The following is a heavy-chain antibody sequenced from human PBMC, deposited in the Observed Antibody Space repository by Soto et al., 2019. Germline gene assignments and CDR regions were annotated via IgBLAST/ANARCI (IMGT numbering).Heavy chain of an antibody. D-gene: IGHD1-26*01. Sequence: GGSLRLSCAASGFTFSDHYMDWVRQAPGKGLEWVARSRNIAKSYSTEYAASVKGRFTISRDDSKNSLYLQMNSLKTEDTAVYYCARAQIVYFDYWGHGTLVTVSS. J-gene: IGHJ4*01. CDR3: ARAQIVYFDY. CDR2: SRNIAKSYST. V-gene: IGHV3-72*01. CDR1: GFTFSDHY.